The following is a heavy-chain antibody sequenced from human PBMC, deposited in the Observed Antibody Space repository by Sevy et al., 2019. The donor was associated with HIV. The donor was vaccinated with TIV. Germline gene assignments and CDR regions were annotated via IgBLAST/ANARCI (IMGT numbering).Heavy chain of an antibody. D-gene: IGHD6-19*01. CDR3: ASSEYSSGFLDAFDI. Sequence: GGSLRLSCAASGFTFSSYWMSWVRQAPGKGLEWVANIKQDGSEKYYVDSVKGRFTISRDNAKNPLYLQMNSLGAADTAVYYCASSEYSSGFLDAFDIWGQGTMVTVSS. V-gene: IGHV3-7*01. CDR2: IKQDGSEK. CDR1: GFTFSSYW. J-gene: IGHJ3*02.